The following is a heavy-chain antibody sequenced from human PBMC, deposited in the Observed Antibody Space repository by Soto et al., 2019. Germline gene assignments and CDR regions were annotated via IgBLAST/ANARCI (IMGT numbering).Heavy chain of an antibody. CDR1: GFSLSTSGMC. V-gene: IGHV2-70*11. D-gene: IGHD3-10*01. J-gene: IGHJ4*02. CDR2: IDWDDDK. Sequence: SGPTLVKPTQTLTLTCTFSGFSLSTSGMCVSWIRQPPGKALEWLARIDWDDDKYYSTSLKTRLTISKDTSKNQVVLTMTNMDPVDTATYYCARIDGGSGSYYFDYWGQGTLVTVSS. CDR3: ARIDGGSGSYYFDY.